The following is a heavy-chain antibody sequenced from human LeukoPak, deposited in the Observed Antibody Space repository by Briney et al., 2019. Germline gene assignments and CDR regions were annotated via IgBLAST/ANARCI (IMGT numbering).Heavy chain of an antibody. Sequence: SETLSLTCAVCGGSFSGYYWSWIRQPPGKGLEWIGEINHSGSTNYNPSLKSRVTISVDTSKNQFSLKLSSVTAADTAVYYCARGGFRLSPLYYYYYMDVWGKGTTVTVSS. V-gene: IGHV4-34*01. D-gene: IGHD4/OR15-4a*01. CDR2: INHSGST. CDR1: GGSFSGYY. CDR3: ARGGFRLSPLYYYYYMDV. J-gene: IGHJ6*03.